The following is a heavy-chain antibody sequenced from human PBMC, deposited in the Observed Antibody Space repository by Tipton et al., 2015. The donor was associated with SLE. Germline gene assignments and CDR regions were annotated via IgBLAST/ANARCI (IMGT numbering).Heavy chain of an antibody. CDR3: ARFFSSGWSSFDY. Sequence: LRLSCTVSGGSISSYYWSWIRQPAGKGLEWIGRIYTSGSTNYNPSLKSRVTMSVDTSKNQFSLKLSPVTAADTAVYYCARFFSSGWSSFDYWGQGTLVTVSS. V-gene: IGHV4-4*07. J-gene: IGHJ4*02. CDR2: IYTSGST. CDR1: GGSISSYY. D-gene: IGHD6-19*01.